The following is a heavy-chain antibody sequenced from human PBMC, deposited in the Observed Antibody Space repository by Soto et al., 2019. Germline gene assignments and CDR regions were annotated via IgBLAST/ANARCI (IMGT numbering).Heavy chain of an antibody. D-gene: IGHD2-2*01. CDR2: IYSGGST. CDR1: GFTVSSNY. J-gene: IGHJ6*02. CDR3: ARDHIVVVPAADIYYYYGMDV. Sequence: GGSLRLSCAASGFTVSSNYMSWVRQAPGKGLEWVSVIYSGGSTYYADSVKGRFTISRDNSKNTLYLQMNSLRAEDTAVYYCARDHIVVVPAADIYYYYGMDVWGQGTTVTVSS. V-gene: IGHV3-53*01.